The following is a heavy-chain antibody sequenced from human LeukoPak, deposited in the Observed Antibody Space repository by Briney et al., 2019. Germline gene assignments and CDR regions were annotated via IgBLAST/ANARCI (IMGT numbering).Heavy chain of an antibody. CDR1: GYTFTGYY. D-gene: IGHD5-24*01. CDR2: INPNSGGT. J-gene: IGHJ4*02. V-gene: IGHV1-2*02. Sequence: ASVKVSCKASGYTFTGYYMHWVRQAPGQRLERRVWINPNSGGTNYAQKFQGRVTMTRDTSISTAYMELSRLRADDTAVYYCAREQREMATKELLYWGQGTLVTVSS. CDR3: AREQREMATKELLY.